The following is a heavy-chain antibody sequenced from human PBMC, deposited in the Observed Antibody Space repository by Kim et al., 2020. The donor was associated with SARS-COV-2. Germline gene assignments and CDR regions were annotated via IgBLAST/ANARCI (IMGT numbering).Heavy chain of an antibody. Sequence: DSVKGRFTISRDNSKNTLYLQMNSLRAEDTAVYYCAKDLYYYDSSGSSSHWGQGTLVTVSS. D-gene: IGHD3-22*01. CDR3: AKDLYYYDSSGSSSH. J-gene: IGHJ4*02. V-gene: IGHV3-23*01.